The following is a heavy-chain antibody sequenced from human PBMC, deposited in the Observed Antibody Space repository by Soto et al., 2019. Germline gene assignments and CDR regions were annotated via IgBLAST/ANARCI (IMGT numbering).Heavy chain of an antibody. V-gene: IGHV4-4*02. CDR1: GTSISSTYW. CDR3: ATVPPRIVVVLAEFPT. Sequence: QVELKQSGPGLVRPSGTLSLTCRVSGTSISSTYWWTWVRQSPGQGLEWIGEIYHNGITKYNPSLKSRVSLSVDKSNNQLSLKLTSVTAADTAVYYCATVPPRIVVVLAEFPTWGQGTLVTVSS. CDR2: IYHNGIT. D-gene: IGHD2-21*01. J-gene: IGHJ1*01.